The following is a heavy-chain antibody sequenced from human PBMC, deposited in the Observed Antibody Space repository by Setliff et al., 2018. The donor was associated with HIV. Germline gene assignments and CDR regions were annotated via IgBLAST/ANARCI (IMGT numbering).Heavy chain of an antibody. CDR2: IRLDGSDK. CDR3: ARSHSTRDAFDI. D-gene: IGHD2-2*01. V-gene: IGHV3-30*02. J-gene: IGHJ3*02. Sequence: PGGSLRLSCAASGFTFRNYGMHWVRQAPGKGLEWVAFIRLDGSDKFYADSVKGRFTISRDNSKNTLFLQMNSLRSEDTAVYYCARSHSTRDAFDIWGQGTMVTVSS. CDR1: GFTFRNYG.